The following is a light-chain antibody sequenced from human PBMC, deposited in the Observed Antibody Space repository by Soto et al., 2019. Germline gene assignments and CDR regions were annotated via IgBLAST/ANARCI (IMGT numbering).Light chain of an antibody. J-gene: IGLJ1*01. CDR2: DVS. CDR1: SSDVGGYNF. V-gene: IGLV2-14*03. CDR3: TSYTTSFTYV. Sequence: QSALTQPASVSGSPGQSITISCTGTSSDVGGYNFVSWYQHHPDKAPKLIIYDVSNRPSGVSNRFSGSKSGNTASLTISGLQAEDDADYYCTSYTTSFTYVFGTGTKLTVL.